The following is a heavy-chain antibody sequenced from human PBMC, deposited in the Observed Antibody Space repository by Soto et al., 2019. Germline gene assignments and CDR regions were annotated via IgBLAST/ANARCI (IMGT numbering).Heavy chain of an antibody. Sequence: EVQLVESGGGLVKPGGSLRLSCAASGFTFSSYSMNWVRQAPGKGLEWVSSISSSSSYIYYADSVKGRFTISRDNAKNSLYLQMNSLRAEDTAVYYCARVAVTYYYDSSGYYSDYWGQGTLVTVSS. J-gene: IGHJ4*02. CDR2: ISSSSSYI. CDR1: GFTFSSYS. V-gene: IGHV3-21*01. D-gene: IGHD3-22*01. CDR3: ARVAVTYYYDSSGYYSDY.